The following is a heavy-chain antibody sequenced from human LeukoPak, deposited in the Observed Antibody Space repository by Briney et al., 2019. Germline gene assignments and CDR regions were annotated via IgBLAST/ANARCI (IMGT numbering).Heavy chain of an antibody. Sequence: ASVKVSCKASGYTFTSYGISWVRQAPGQGLEWMGWISAYNGHTNYAQKFQGRVTMTTDTSTSTAYMELRSLRSDDTAVYYCAREGSGDYGDDAFDIWGQGTMVTVSS. CDR1: GYTFTSYG. CDR2: ISAYNGHT. V-gene: IGHV1-18*01. CDR3: AREGSGDYGDDAFDI. D-gene: IGHD4-17*01. J-gene: IGHJ3*02.